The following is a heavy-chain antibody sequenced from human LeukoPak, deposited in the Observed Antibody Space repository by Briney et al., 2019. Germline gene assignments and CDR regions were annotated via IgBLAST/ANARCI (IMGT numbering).Heavy chain of an antibody. CDR3: ARGGGSYDEEGEYNWFDP. CDR1: GYTFTSSD. CDR2: LNPNSGNT. Sequence: GASVKVSCKASGYTFTSSDINCVRQAAGHGLEWLGGLNPNSGNTGYAQRTQGRVTMTRNTSISTAYMELSSLRSEDTAVYYCARGGGSYDEEGEYNWFDPWGQGTLVTVSS. D-gene: IGHD1-26*01. J-gene: IGHJ5*02. V-gene: IGHV1-8*01.